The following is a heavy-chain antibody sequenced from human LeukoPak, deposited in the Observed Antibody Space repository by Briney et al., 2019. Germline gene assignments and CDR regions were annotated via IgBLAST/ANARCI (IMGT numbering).Heavy chain of an antibody. D-gene: IGHD3-10*01. CDR1: GFTFSSYG. CDR2: IRYDGSNK. V-gene: IGHV3-30*02. CDR3: AKASDYYGSGRGNHYYYYGMDV. J-gene: IGHJ6*02. Sequence: GGSLRPSCAASGFTFSSYGMHWVRQAPGKGLEWVAFIRYDGSNKYYADSVKGRFTISRDNSKNTLYLQMNSLRAEDTAVYYCAKASDYYGSGRGNHYYYYGMDVWGQGTTVTVSS.